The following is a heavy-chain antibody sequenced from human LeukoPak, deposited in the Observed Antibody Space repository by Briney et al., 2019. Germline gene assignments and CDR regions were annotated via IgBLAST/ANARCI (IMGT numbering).Heavy chain of an antibody. V-gene: IGHV3-23*01. CDR3: ARPPYYYGSGSYYFHYYYYMDV. CDR1: GFTFSSYA. Sequence: PGGSLRLSCAASGFTFSSYAMSSARQAPGKGLEWVSAISGSGGSTYYADSVKGRFTISRDNAKNTLYLQMNSLRAEDTAVYYCARPPYYYGSGSYYFHYYYYMDVWGKGTTVTVSS. J-gene: IGHJ6*03. CDR2: ISGSGGST. D-gene: IGHD3-10*01.